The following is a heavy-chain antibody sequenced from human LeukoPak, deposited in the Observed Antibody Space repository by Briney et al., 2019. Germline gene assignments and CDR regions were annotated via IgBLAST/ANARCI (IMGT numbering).Heavy chain of an antibody. D-gene: IGHD1-7*01. J-gene: IGHJ4*02. CDR2: IYYSGST. CDR3: ARGQRNYGLYFDY. V-gene: IGHV4-30-4*08. CDR1: GGSISSGDYY. Sequence: SETLSLTCTVSGGSISSGDYYWSWIRQPPGKGLEWIGYIYYSGSTYYNPSFKSRVTISVDTSKNQFSLKLSSVTAADTAAYYCARGQRNYGLYFDYWGQGTLVTVSS.